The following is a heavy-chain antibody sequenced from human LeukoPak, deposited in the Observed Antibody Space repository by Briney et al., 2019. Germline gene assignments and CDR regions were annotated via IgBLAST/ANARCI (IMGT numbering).Heavy chain of an antibody. V-gene: IGHV3-11*01. CDR1: GFTFSDYY. D-gene: IGHD5-12*01. Sequence: GGSLRLSCAASGFTFSDYYMSWIRQAPGKGLEWVAYITSSGSDIYYADSVRGRFSISRDNAKNSLFLQMNSLRVEDTATYYCASDIVATSGDFWGQGTLISVSS. CDR3: ASDIVATSGDF. CDR2: ITSSGSDI. J-gene: IGHJ4*02.